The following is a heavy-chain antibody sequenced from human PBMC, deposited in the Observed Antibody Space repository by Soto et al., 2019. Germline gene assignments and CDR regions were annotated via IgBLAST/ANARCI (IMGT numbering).Heavy chain of an antibody. D-gene: IGHD4-17*01. V-gene: IGHV4-30-4*01. J-gene: IGHJ2*01. CDR2: IYYSGST. Sequence: QVQLQESGPGLVKPSQTLSLTCTVSGGSISSGDYYWSWIRQPPGKGLEWIGYIYYSGSTYYNPSGQSRVTLSVDTTKNQFSLQLSSVTAADTAVYYCARDYGRRGYFDLWGRGTLVTVSS. CDR1: GGSISSGDYY. CDR3: ARDYGRRGYFDL.